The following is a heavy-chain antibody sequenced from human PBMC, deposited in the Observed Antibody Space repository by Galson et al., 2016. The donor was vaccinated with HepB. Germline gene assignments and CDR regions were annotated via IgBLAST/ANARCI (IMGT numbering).Heavy chain of an antibody. CDR2: IYTGGST. J-gene: IGHJ4*02. V-gene: IGHV4-61*02. CDR3: ARGSGWDTPGR. Sequence: TLSLTCTVSGGSISNGIYYWSWIRQPAGKGLEWIGRIYTGGSTNYNPSLKSRVTISVDTSENQFSLKLRSVTASDTAVYYCARGSGWDTPGRWGQGTLVTVSS. CDR1: GGSISNGIYY. D-gene: IGHD6-19*01.